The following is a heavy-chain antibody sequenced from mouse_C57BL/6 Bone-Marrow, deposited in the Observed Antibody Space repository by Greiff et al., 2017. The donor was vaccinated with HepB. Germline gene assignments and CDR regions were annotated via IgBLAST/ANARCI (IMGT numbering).Heavy chain of an antibody. J-gene: IGHJ3*01. V-gene: IGHV2-2*01. Sequence: VQVVESGPGLVQPSQSLSITCTVSGFSLTSYGVHWVRQSPGKGLEWLGVIWSGGSTDYNAAFISRLSISKDNSKSQVFFKMNSLQADDTAIYYCARRDGTTGGGFAYWGQGTLVTVSA. CDR1: GFSLTSYG. CDR2: IWSGGST. CDR3: ARRDGTTGGGFAY. D-gene: IGHD1-1*01.